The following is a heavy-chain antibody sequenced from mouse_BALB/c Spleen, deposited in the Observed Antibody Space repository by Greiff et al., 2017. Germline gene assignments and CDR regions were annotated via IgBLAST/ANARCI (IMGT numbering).Heavy chain of an antibody. CDR3: ARADGYWFAY. CDR2: ISSGGSYT. D-gene: IGHD2-3*01. V-gene: IGHV5-9-4*01. CDR1: GFTFSSYA. Sequence: DVKLVESGGGLVKPGGSLKLSCAASGFTFSSYAMSWVRQSPEKRLEWVAEISSGGSYTYYPDTVTGRFTISRDNAKNTLYLEMSSLRSEDTAMYYCARADGYWFAYWGQGTLVTVSA. J-gene: IGHJ3*01.